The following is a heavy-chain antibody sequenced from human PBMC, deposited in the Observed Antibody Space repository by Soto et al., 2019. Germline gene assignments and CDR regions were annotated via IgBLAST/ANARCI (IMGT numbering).Heavy chain of an antibody. V-gene: IGHV4-34*01. J-gene: IGHJ6*02. D-gene: IGHD6-13*01. CDR2: INHSGST. Sequence: SETLSLTCAVYGGSFSGYYWSWIRQPPGKGLEWIGEINHSGSTNYNPSLKSRVTISVDTSKNQFSLKLSSVTAADTAVYYCARVSGYSIRWYPYYRCIVVWYPGTLLTV. CDR1: GGSFSGYY. CDR3: ARVSGYSIRWYPYYRCIVV.